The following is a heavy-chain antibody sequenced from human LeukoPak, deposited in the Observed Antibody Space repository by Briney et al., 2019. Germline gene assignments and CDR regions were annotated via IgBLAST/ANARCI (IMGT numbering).Heavy chain of an antibody. D-gene: IGHD3-10*01. CDR2: ISYDGSNK. J-gene: IGHJ4*02. Sequence: GGSLRLSCAASGFTFSSYGMHWVRQAPGKGLEWVAVISYDGSNKYYADSVKGRFTISRDNSKNTLYLQMNSLRAEDTAVYYCAKLVYYYGSGSYPFDYWGQGTLVTLSS. V-gene: IGHV3-30*18. CDR1: GFTFSSYG. CDR3: AKLVYYYGSGSYPFDY.